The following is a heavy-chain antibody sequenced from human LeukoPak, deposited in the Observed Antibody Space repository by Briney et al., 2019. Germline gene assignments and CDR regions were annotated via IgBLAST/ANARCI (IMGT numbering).Heavy chain of an antibody. V-gene: IGHV1-69*02. CDR1: GGTFSSYT. J-gene: IGHJ3*02. CDR3: ARQRGYCSGGSCYGAFDI. Sequence: SVKVSCKASGGTFSSYTISWVRQAPGQGLEWMGRIIPILGIANYAQKFQGRVTITADKSTSTAYMELSSLRSEDTAVYYCARQRGYCSGGSCYGAFDIWGQGTMVTVSS. D-gene: IGHD2-15*01. CDR2: IIPILGIA.